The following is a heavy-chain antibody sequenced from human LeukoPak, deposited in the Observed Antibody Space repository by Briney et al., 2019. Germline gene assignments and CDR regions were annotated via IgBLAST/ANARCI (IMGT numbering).Heavy chain of an antibody. J-gene: IGHJ4*02. CDR2: IGGFGVST. Sequence: GGSLRLSCAASGFTFDDYAMNWVRQAPGKGLEWVSAIGGFGVSTYYADSVKGRFTISRDNSKNTVYLQMNSLRADDTAVYYCAKGLLSSGWYWGAWGQGTLVTVSS. V-gene: IGHV3-23*01. CDR1: GFTFDDYA. CDR3: AKGLLSSGWYWGA. D-gene: IGHD6-19*01.